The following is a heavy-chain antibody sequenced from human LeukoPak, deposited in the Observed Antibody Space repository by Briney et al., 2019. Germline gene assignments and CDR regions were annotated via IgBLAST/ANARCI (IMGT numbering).Heavy chain of an antibody. CDR1: GFTVSSNY. V-gene: IGHV3-53*01. D-gene: IGHD3-10*02. J-gene: IGHJ6*04. Sequence: GGSLRLSCAASGFTVSSNYMSWVRQAPGKGLEWVSVIYSGGSTYYADSVKGRFTISRDNSKDTLYLQMNSLRAEDTAVYYCAELGITMIGGVWGKGTTVTISS. CDR3: AELGITMIGGV. CDR2: IYSGGST.